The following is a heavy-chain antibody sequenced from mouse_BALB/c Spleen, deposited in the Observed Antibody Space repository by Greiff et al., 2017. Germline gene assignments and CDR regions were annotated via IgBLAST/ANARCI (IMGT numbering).Heavy chain of an antibody. V-gene: IGHV1-80*01. CDR1: GYAFSSYW. J-gene: IGHJ3*01. Sequence: QVQLKQSGAELVRPGSSVKISCKASGYAFSSYWMNWVKQRPGQGLEWIGQIYPGDGDTNYNGKFKGKATLTADKSSSTAYMQLSSLTSEDSAVYFCARWGNSPWFAYWGQGTLVTVSA. CDR2: IYPGDGDT. CDR3: ARWGNSPWFAY.